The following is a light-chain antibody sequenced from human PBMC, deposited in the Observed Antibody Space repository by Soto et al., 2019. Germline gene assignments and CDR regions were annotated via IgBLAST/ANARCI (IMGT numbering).Light chain of an antibody. CDR1: QSVSSY. J-gene: IGKJ4*01. CDR3: QQRSNWPAT. CDR2: DAS. Sequence: EIVLTQSPATLSLSGGERATLSCRASQSVSSYLAWYQQKPGQAPRLLIYDASNRATGIPARFSGSGSGTDFTLTISSLEPEDFAVYYCQQRSNWPATFGGGTKVEIK. V-gene: IGKV3-11*01.